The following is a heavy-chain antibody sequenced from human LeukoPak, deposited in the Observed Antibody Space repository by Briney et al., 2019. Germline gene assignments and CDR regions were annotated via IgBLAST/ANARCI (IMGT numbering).Heavy chain of an antibody. V-gene: IGHV4-39*02. Sequence: PSETLSLTCTVSGGSISSSTYYWSWIRQPPGKGLEWIGEISHRGITNYNPSLKSRVTMFMDTPNNQFSLKLNSVTAADTALYYCARGSILGVVTTIPRYFDFWGRGNLVTVSS. J-gene: IGHJ4*02. CDR2: ISHRGIT. D-gene: IGHD2-21*02. CDR1: GGSISSSTYY. CDR3: ARGSILGVVTTIPRYFDF.